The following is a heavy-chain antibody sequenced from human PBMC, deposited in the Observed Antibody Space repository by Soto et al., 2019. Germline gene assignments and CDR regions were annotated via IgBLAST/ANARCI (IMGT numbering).Heavy chain of an antibody. CDR1: GFTLTNNG. D-gene: IGHD5-18*01. J-gene: IGHJ4*02. Sequence: PGGSLRLSCVASGFTLTNNGMHWVRQAPGQGLEWVAVISSDGSSKYYGDSVRGRFTISRDNSKNTLYLQMNSLRAEDTAVFYCGRGGSDSPMAPGYWGQGTLVTVSS. V-gene: IGHV3-30*03. CDR3: GRGGSDSPMAPGY. CDR2: ISSDGSSK.